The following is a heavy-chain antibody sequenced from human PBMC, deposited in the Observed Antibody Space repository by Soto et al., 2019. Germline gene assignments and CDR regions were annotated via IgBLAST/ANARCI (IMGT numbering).Heavy chain of an antibody. V-gene: IGHV4-59*01. CDR1: GGSISTYQ. CDR3: ARIPTYSSGWFFDY. D-gene: IGHD6-19*01. Sequence: PSETLSLTCTVSGGSISTYQWSWIRQPPGKGLEWIGYIHYSGSTNYNPSLKSRVTISVDTSKNHFSLKLNSVTAADTAVYYCARIPTYSSGWFFDYWGQGTLVTVSS. CDR2: IHYSGST. J-gene: IGHJ4*02.